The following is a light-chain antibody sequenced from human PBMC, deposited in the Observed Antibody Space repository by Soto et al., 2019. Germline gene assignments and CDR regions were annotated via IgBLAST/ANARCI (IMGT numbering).Light chain of an antibody. V-gene: IGKV3-20*01. CDR3: QQYGRT. J-gene: IGKJ1*01. CDR1: QSVSSSY. Sequence: EIVLTQSPGTLSLSPGERATLSCRASQSVSSSYLAWYKQKPGQAPRLLIYGASSRATGIPDRFSGSGSGTDFTITISRLEPEDFAVYYCQQYGRTFGQGTKVEIK. CDR2: GAS.